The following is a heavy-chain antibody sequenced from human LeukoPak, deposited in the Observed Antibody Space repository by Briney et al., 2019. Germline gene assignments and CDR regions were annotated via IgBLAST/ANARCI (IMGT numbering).Heavy chain of an antibody. J-gene: IGHJ4*02. CDR2: ISYDGSNK. Sequence: GGSLRLSCAASGFTFSSYAMHWVRQAPGKGLEWVAVISYDGSNKYYADSVKGRFTISRDNSKNTLYLQMNSLRAEDTAVYYCARGRPAELQFDYWGQGTLVTVSS. V-gene: IGHV3-30-3*01. CDR3: ARGRPAELQFDY. CDR1: GFTFSSYA. D-gene: IGHD1-26*01.